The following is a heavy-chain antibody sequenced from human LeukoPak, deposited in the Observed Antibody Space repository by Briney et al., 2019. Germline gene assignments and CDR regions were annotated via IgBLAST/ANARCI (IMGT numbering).Heavy chain of an antibody. CDR3: ARGERSKYRNNRPGGFDP. V-gene: IGHV4-61*02. D-gene: IGHD2/OR15-2a*01. Sequence: SETLSLTCTVSGGSISSGSYYWSWIRQPAGKGLEWIGRIYTSGSTNYNPSLKSRVTISVDTSKNQFSLKLSSVTAADTAVYYCARGERSKYRNNRPGGFDPWGQGTLVTVSS. CDR1: GGSISSGSYY. CDR2: IYTSGST. J-gene: IGHJ5*02.